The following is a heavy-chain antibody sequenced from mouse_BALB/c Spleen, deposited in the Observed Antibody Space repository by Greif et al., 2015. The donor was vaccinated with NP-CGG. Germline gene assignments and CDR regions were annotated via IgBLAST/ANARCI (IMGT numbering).Heavy chain of an antibody. CDR2: ISDGGSYT. CDR1: GFTFSDYY. CDR3: ARTGSSPAWFAY. D-gene: IGHD1-1*01. J-gene: IGHJ3*01. V-gene: IGHV5-4*02. Sequence: DVMLVESGGGLVKPGGSLKLSCAASGFTFSDYYMYWVRQTPEKRLEWVATISDGGSYTNYPDSVKGRFTISRDNAKNNLYLQMSSLKSEDTAMYYWARTGSSPAWFAYWGQGTLVTVSA.